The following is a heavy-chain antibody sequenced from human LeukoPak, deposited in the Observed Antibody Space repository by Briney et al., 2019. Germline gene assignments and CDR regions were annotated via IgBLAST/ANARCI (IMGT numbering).Heavy chain of an antibody. D-gene: IGHD2-15*01. J-gene: IGHJ4*02. Sequence: GASLRLSCAASGFTFSSYALSWFRKAPGKGLEWAPPLSGSGGSTYYADSVKGRFTISRDNSKNTLYLQMNSLRAEDTAVYYCAKGASRYCSGGSCYSLFWGQGTLVTVSS. CDR1: GFTFSSYA. V-gene: IGHV3-23*01. CDR3: AKGASRYCSGGSCYSLF. CDR2: LSGSGGST.